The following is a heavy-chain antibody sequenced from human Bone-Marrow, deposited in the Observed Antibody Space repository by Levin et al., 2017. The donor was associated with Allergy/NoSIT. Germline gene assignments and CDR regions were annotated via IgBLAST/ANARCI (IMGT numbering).Heavy chain of an antibody. CDR3: ARHTRYSSLDY. V-gene: IGHV4-38-2*01. CDR1: GYSISSGYY. Sequence: PSETLSLTCAVSGYSISSGYYWGWIRQPPGKGLEWIGSIYHSGSTYYNPSLKSRVTISVDTSKNQFSLKLSSVTAADTAVYYCARHTRYSSLDYWGQGTLVTVSS. CDR2: IYHSGST. J-gene: IGHJ4*02. D-gene: IGHD6-13*01.